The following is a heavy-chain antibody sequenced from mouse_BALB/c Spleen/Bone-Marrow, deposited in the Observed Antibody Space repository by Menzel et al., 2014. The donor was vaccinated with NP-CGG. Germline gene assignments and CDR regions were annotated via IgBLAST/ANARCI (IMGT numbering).Heavy chain of an antibody. Sequence: VQLQQSGPELVKSGASVKMSCKASGYTFTSYVMHWVKQKPGQGLEWIGNINPYNDGTKYNEKFKGKATLTSDKFPSTAYMELGSLTSEDSAVYYCARSLYGFDWYFDVWGAGTTVTVSS. CDR1: GYTFTSYV. CDR3: ARSLYGFDWYFDV. J-gene: IGHJ1*01. D-gene: IGHD2-2*01. V-gene: IGHV1-14*01. CDR2: INPYNDGT.